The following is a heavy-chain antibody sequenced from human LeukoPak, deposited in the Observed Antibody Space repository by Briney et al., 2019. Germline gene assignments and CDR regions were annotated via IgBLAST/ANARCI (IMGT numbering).Heavy chain of an antibody. D-gene: IGHD5-12*01. V-gene: IGHV4-59*08. J-gene: IGHJ5*02. CDR3: ARAINSGYELWGPTTNWFDP. CDR2: IYYSGST. Sequence: SETLSLTCTVSGGSISSYYWSWIRQPPGKGLEWIGYIYYSGSTNYNPSLKSRVTISVDTSKNQFSLKLSSVTAADTAVYYCARAINSGYELWGPTTNWFDPWGQGTLVTVSS. CDR1: GGSISSYY.